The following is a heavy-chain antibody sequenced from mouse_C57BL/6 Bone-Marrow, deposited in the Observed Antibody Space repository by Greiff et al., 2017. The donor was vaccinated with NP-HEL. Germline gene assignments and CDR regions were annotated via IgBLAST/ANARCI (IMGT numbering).Heavy chain of an antibody. CDR3: AREYYGSSTYAMDY. V-gene: IGHV1-69*01. CDR2: IDPSDSYT. J-gene: IGHJ4*01. Sequence: QVQLQQPGAELVMPGASVKLSCKASGYTFTSYWMHWVKQRPGQGLEWIGEIDPSDSYTNYNQKFKGKSTLTVDKSSSTAYMQLSSLTSEDSAVYYCAREYYGSSTYAMDYWGQGTSVTVSS. CDR1: GYTFTSYW. D-gene: IGHD1-1*01.